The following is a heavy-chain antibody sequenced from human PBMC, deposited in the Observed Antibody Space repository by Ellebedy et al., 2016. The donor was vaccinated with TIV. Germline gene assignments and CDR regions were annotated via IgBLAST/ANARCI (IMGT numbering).Heavy chain of an antibody. CDR2: ISGRDDII. J-gene: IGHJ3*02. CDR3: IREGLGGSFDI. D-gene: IGHD3-16*01. Sequence: GESLKISCAASGFTLRNYAMSWVRQSPGKGLEWVSTISGRDDIINYADSVKGRFAISRDDSKNTLYLQMNSLRAEDTAVYYCIREGLGGSFDIWGLGTMVTVSS. V-gene: IGHV3-23*01. CDR1: GFTLRNYA.